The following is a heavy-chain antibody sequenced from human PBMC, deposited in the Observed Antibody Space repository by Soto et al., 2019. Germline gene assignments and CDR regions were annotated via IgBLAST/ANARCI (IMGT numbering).Heavy chain of an antibody. CDR3: ARAIRGGTDY. V-gene: IGHV4-59*01. CDR1: GGSISSYY. J-gene: IGHJ4*02. D-gene: IGHD3-10*01. CDR2: IYDSGST. Sequence: SETLSLTCTVSGGSISSYYWSWIRQPPGKGLEWIGHIYDSGSTNYNPSLKSRVTISVDTSKNQFSLKLSSVTAADTAVYYSARAIRGGTDYWGQGTLVTVSS.